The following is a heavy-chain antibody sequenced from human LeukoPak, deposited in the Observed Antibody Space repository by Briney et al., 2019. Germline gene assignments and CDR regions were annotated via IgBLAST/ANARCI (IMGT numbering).Heavy chain of an antibody. CDR1: GGTFSRHA. D-gene: IGHD3-22*01. CDR2: IIPMFGTA. CDR3: ATPCYDSSGYHALDY. Sequence: SVKVSCKASGGTFSRHAISWVRQAPGQGLEWMGGIIPMFGTANYAQKFQGRVTITTDESTSTGYMELSSLRSEDTAVYYCATPCYDSSGYHALDYWGQGTLVTVSS. J-gene: IGHJ4*02. V-gene: IGHV1-69*05.